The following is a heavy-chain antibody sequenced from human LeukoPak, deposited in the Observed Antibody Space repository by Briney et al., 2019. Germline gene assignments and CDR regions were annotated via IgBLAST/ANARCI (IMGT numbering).Heavy chain of an antibody. CDR2: ISSSSSTI. D-gene: IGHD3-22*01. J-gene: IGHJ5*02. Sequence: PGGSLRLSCAASGFTFSSYSMNWVRQAPGKGLEWVSYISSSSSTIYYADSVKGRFTISRDNAKNSLYLQMNSLRAEDTAVYYCAKDPHYYDISLGSWFDPWGQGTLVTVSS. CDR3: AKDPHYYDISLGSWFDP. V-gene: IGHV3-48*01. CDR1: GFTFSSYS.